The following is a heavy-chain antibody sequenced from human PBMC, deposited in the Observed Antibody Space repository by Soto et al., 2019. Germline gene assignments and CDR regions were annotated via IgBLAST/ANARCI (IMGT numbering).Heavy chain of an antibody. Sequence: PGGSLRLSCAASGFTFSSYAMHWVRQAPGKGLEWVAVISYDGSNKYYADSVKGRFTISRDNSKNTLYLQMNSLRAEDTAVYYCERAGTLMEDYDILTGYYAPSYPSDYWGQGPLVTLAS. V-gene: IGHV3-30-3*01. J-gene: IGHJ4*02. D-gene: IGHD3-9*01. CDR2: ISYDGSNK. CDR1: GFTFSSYA. CDR3: ERAGTLMEDYDILTGYYAPSYPSDY.